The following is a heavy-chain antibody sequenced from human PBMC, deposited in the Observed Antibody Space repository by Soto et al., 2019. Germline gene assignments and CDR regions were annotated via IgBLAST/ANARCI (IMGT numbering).Heavy chain of an antibody. CDR2: INHSGST. CDR3: ARGPRGYCSSTSCYAELQGNYYYYGMEV. CDR1: GGSFSGYY. V-gene: IGHV4-34*01. Sequence: SETLSLTCAVYGGSFSGYYWSWIRQPPGKGLEWIGEINHSGSTNYNPSLKSRVTISVDTSKNQFSLKLSSVTAADPAVYYCARGPRGYCSSTSCYAELQGNYYYYGMEVWGQGTTVTVSS. J-gene: IGHJ6*02. D-gene: IGHD2-2*01.